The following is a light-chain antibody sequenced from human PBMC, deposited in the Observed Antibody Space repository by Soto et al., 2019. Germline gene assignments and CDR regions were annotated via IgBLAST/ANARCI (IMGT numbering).Light chain of an antibody. J-gene: IGLJ1*01. CDR3: CSHAGSRTYV. V-gene: IGLV2-8*01. CDR1: SSDIGTYDY. Sequence: QSVLTQPPSASGSPGQSVTISCTGTSSDIGTYDYVSWYQHLPDKAPKLIIYEVSKRPSGVPDRFSGSKSGNTASLTVSGLQAEDEGDYYCCSHAGSRTYVFGSGTKVTVL. CDR2: EVS.